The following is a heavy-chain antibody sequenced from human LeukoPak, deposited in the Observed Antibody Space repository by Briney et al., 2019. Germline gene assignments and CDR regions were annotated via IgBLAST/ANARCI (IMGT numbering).Heavy chain of an antibody. Sequence: ASVKVSCKASGYTFTGYYMHWVRQAPGQGLEWMGWINPNSGGTNYAQKFQGRVTMTRDTSISTAYMELSRLRPDDTAVYYCARGGGYSYGYDYYYGMDVWGQGTTVTVSS. CDR3: ARGGGYSYGYDYYYGMDV. J-gene: IGHJ6*02. CDR2: INPNSGGT. D-gene: IGHD5-18*01. V-gene: IGHV1-2*02. CDR1: GYTFTGYY.